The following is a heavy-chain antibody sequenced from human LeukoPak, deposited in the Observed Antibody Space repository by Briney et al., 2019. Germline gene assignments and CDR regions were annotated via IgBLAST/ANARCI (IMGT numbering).Heavy chain of an antibody. J-gene: IGHJ4*02. Sequence: SETLSLTCTVSGGSISGYYWGWIRQPPGKGLEWIGSIYYSGSTYYNPSLESRVTISVDTSKNQFSLKLSSVTAADTAVYYCARVGGSYYFPYYFDYWGQGTLVTVSS. CDR1: GGSISGYY. CDR3: ARVGGSYYFPYYFDY. V-gene: IGHV4-39*07. D-gene: IGHD1-26*01. CDR2: IYYSGST.